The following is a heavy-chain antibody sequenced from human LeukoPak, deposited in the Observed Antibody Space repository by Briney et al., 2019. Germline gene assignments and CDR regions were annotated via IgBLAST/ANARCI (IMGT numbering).Heavy chain of an antibody. J-gene: IGHJ4*02. D-gene: IGHD3-3*01. Sequence: GGSLRLSCVASGFTFSSYAMSWVRQAPGKGLEWVSAISGSGGSTYYADSVKGRFTISRDNSKNTLYLQMNSLRAEDTAVYYCAKAVGNSKGVVVDYWGQGTLVSVSS. CDR3: AKAVGNSKGVVVDY. V-gene: IGHV3-23*01. CDR1: GFTFSSYA. CDR2: ISGSGGST.